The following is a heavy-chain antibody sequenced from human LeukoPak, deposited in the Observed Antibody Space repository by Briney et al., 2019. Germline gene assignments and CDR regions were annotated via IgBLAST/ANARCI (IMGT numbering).Heavy chain of an antibody. Sequence: PGRSLRLSCAASGFTFSSYGMHWVRQAPGKGLEWVAFIRYDGSNKYYADSVKGRFTISRDNSKNTLYLQMNSLRAEDTAVYYCAKTATTVTTYFYYYYYMDVWGKGTTVTVSS. V-gene: IGHV3-30*02. D-gene: IGHD4-11*01. J-gene: IGHJ6*03. CDR1: GFTFSSYG. CDR2: IRYDGSNK. CDR3: AKTATTVTTYFYYYYYMDV.